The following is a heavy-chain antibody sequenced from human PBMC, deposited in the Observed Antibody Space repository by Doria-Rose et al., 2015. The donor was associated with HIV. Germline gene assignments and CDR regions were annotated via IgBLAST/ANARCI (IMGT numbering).Heavy chain of an antibody. CDR2: ISWDSGAN. D-gene: IGHD3-3*01. CDR1: GFSFESYA. Sequence: VQLVQSGGGLVQPGRSLRLSCVGSGFSFESYAMHWVRLAPGKGLEWVAGISWDSGANGNADSVEGRFTISRDNDKKSVYLEMRSLRPEDTAFYYCAKAPIIGPKYYFYMDVWGKGTSVTVSS. J-gene: IGHJ6*03. V-gene: IGHV3-9*01. CDR3: AKAPIIGPKYYFYMDV.